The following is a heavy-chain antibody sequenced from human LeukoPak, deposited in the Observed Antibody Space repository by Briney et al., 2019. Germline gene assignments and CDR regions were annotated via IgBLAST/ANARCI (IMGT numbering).Heavy chain of an antibody. V-gene: IGHV3-30*02. CDR3: ANTMYSSAWSPFDY. D-gene: IGHD6-19*01. CDR1: TFTFSSYG. J-gene: IGHJ4*02. CDR2: IQYDGNKR. Sequence: QSGGSLRLSCAASTFTFSSYGMHWVSQAPGKGLEWVAFIQYDGNKRYYADSVKGRFTISRDNSKNTLYLQMNSLRPEDTALYYCANTMYSSAWSPFDYWGRGTLVTVSS.